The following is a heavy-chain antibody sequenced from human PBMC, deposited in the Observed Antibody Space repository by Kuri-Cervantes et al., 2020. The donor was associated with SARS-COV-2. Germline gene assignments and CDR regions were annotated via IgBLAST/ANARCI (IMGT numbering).Heavy chain of an antibody. D-gene: IGHD5-12*01. Sequence: SETLSLTCTVSGGSITSTSYYWGWIRQPPGKGLEWIGYIYYSGSTNYNPSLKSRVTISVDTSKNQFSLKLSSVTAADTAVYYCASLSPYEWLRFMDPFYYYYGMDVWGQGTTVTVSS. J-gene: IGHJ6*02. CDR1: GGSITSTSYY. CDR3: ASLSPYEWLRFMDPFYYYYGMDV. CDR2: IYYSGST. V-gene: IGHV4-61*05.